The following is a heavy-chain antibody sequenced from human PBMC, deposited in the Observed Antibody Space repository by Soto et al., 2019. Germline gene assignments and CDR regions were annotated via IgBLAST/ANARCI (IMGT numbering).Heavy chain of an antibody. D-gene: IGHD6-13*01. Sequence: EVQLVESGGGLVQPGGSLRLSCAASGFTVSSNYMSWVRQAPGKGLEWVSVIYSGGSTYYADSVKGRLTISRDNSKNTLYLQMISLRAEDTAVYYCARDPTIAASGGYYYYYYGMDVWGQGTTVTVSS. CDR1: GFTVSSNY. V-gene: IGHV3-66*01. CDR3: ARDPTIAASGGYYYYYYGMDV. J-gene: IGHJ6*02. CDR2: IYSGGST.